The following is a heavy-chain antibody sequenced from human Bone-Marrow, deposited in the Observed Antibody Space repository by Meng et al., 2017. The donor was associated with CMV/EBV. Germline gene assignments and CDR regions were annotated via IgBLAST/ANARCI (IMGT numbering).Heavy chain of an antibody. CDR2: IWFDDTEK. J-gene: IGHJ4*02. CDR1: GFSFRTSH. D-gene: IGHD3-22*01. Sequence: GESLKISCAASGFSFRTSHMHWIRQAPGKGLEWVAYIWFDDTEKSSADSVRGRFIVSRDNSKNTLYLQMSSLTAEDTAIYYCARDESDLVPRLFHFDYWGQGTLVTVSS. V-gene: IGHV3-30*02. CDR3: ARDESDLVPRLFHFDY.